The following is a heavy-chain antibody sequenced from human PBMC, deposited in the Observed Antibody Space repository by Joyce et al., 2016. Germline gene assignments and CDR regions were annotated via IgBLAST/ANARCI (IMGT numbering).Heavy chain of an antibody. CDR1: GFTFEDYA. CDR2: ISWDSGTV. J-gene: IGHJ4*02. CDR3: AATDCSGGNCYSTYFDY. Sequence: EVQLVESGGGLVQPGRSLRLSCAASGFTFEDYAMHWVRQAPGKGMEWGSGISWDSGTVGYADSVKGRFTISRDNAKNSLDLQMNSLRAEDTALYYCAATDCSGGNCYSTYFDYWGQGTLVTVSS. D-gene: IGHD2-15*01. V-gene: IGHV3-9*01.